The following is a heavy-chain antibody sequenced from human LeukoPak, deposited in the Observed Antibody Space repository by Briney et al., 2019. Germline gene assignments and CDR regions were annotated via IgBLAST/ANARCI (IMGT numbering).Heavy chain of an antibody. D-gene: IGHD2/OR15-2a*01. V-gene: IGHV4-59*12. CDR2: IYYSGIT. J-gene: IGHJ4*02. CDR3: AREGIVRTYDQ. CDR1: GDSISSYY. Sequence: SETLSLTCTVSGDSISSYYWYWFRQPPGKELEWIACIYYSGITHYNPSLKSRVTISLDTSKNQFSLRLSSVTAADTAVYYCAREGIVRTYDQWGQGTLVNVSS.